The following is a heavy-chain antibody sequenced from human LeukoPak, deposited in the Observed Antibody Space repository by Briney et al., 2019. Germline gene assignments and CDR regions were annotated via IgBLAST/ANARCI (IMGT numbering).Heavy chain of an antibody. Sequence: SVKVSCKASGGTFSSYAISWVRQAPGQGLEWMGGIIPIFGTANYAQKFQGRVTITADESTSTAYMELSSLRSEDTAVHYCARSPDLGEYSGCYGRFDPWGQGTLVTVSS. D-gene: IGHD1-26*01. CDR2: IIPIFGTA. J-gene: IGHJ5*02. CDR3: ARSPDLGEYSGCYGRFDP. V-gene: IGHV1-69*13. CDR1: GGTFSSYA.